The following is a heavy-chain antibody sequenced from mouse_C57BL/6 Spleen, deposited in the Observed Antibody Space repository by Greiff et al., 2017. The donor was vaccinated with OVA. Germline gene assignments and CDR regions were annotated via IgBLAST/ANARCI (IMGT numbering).Heavy chain of an antibody. D-gene: IGHD4-1*01. CDR3: ARETWEYFDY. V-gene: IGHV1-64*01. Sequence: QVQLQQPGAELVKPGASVKLSCKASGYTFTSYWMHWVKQRPGQGLEWIGMIHPNSGSTNYNEKFKSKATLTLDKSSSTAYMQLSSLTSEDSAVYYCARETWEYFDYWGQGTTLTVSS. J-gene: IGHJ2*01. CDR2: IHPNSGST. CDR1: GYTFTSYW.